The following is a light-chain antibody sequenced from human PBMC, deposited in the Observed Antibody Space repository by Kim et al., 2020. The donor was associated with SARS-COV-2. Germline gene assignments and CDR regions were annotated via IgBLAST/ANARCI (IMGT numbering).Light chain of an antibody. V-gene: IGLV8-61*01. Sequence: QTVVTQEASLSVSPGGTVTLTCGLSSSSASTTYSPSWYQQTPGQAPRPLIYNTDIRSSGVPDRFSGSILGNKAALTITGAQADDESDYHCVLYLGSGVWVFGGGTQLTVL. J-gene: IGLJ3*02. CDR1: SSSASTTYS. CDR2: NTD. CDR3: VLYLGSGVWV.